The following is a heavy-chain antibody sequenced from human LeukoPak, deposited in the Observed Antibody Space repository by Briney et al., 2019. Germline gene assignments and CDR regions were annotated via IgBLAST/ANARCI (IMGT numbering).Heavy chain of an antibody. CDR3: AKASELGRGYFHY. D-gene: IGHD7-27*01. J-gene: IGHJ4*02. Sequence: SQTLSLTCAVSGGSISSGGYSWSWIRQPPGKGLEWIGYMYHGGSTYYNPSLEGRVTISVDRSKNQLSLKVSSVTAADTAVYYCAKASELGRGYFHYWGQGTLVTVSS. CDR1: GGSISSGGYS. V-gene: IGHV4-30-2*01. CDR2: MYHGGST.